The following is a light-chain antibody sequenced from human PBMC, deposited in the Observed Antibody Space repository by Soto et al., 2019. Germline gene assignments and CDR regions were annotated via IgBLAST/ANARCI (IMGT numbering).Light chain of an antibody. J-gene: IGKJ4*01. Sequence: DIVMTQSPDSLAVSLGERATINCKSRQSVLYSSNNKNYLAWYQQKPGQPPKLLIYWASTRESGVPDRFSGSGSGTDFTLTISSLQAEDAAVYYCQQYYSTPLIFGGGTKVDIK. CDR3: QQYYSTPLI. CDR2: WAS. V-gene: IGKV4-1*01. CDR1: QSVLYSSNNKNY.